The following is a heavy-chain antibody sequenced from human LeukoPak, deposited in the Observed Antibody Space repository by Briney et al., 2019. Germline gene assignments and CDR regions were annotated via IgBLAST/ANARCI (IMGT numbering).Heavy chain of an antibody. Sequence: GGSLRLSCATSGFPFSDYEMNWVRQAPGKGLEWVAYISTSGSTKHYAEPVKGRFTISRDNTRNSLYLQMNSLTAEDTGIYYCARVVGDRSFYWGQGTVIIVSS. V-gene: IGHV3-48*03. CDR2: ISTSGSTK. CDR3: ARVVGDRSFY. CDR1: GFPFSDYE. D-gene: IGHD3-10*01. J-gene: IGHJ4*02.